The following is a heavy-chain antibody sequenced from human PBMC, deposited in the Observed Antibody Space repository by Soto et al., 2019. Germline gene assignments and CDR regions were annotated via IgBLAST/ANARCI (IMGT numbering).Heavy chain of an antibody. D-gene: IGHD2-15*01. CDR3: ASRWGYCSGGSCYRLDY. CDR2: IIPILGTA. Sequence: QVQLVQSGAEVKKPGSSVKVSCKASGATFSGYAITWGRQAPDKGLEWMGGIIPILGTANYAQKFQGRVTITADESTSTAYMELSSLRSEDTAVYYCASRWGYCSGGSCYRLDYWGQGTLVTVSS. J-gene: IGHJ4*02. CDR1: GATFSGYA. V-gene: IGHV1-69*01.